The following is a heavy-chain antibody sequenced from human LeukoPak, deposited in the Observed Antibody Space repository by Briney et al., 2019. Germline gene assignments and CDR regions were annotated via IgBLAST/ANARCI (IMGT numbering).Heavy chain of an antibody. D-gene: IGHD1-14*01. J-gene: IGHJ4*02. Sequence: SETLSLTCTVSGGSISSYYWSWIRQPPGKGLEWIGYIHYSGSTNYNPSLKSRVTMSVDTSKNQFSLKLSSVTAADTAVYYCARETEADETLDYWGQGTLVTVSS. CDR3: ARETEADETLDY. V-gene: IGHV4-59*12. CDR1: GGSISSYY. CDR2: IHYSGST.